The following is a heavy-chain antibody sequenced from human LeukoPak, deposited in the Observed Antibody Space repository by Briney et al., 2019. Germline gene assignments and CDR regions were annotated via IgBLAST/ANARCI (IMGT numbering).Heavy chain of an antibody. Sequence: SETLSLTCTVSGGPISDYYWSWIRQPPGKGLEWIAYIHNNGYTNYNPPLKSRVTISLDTSKNQFSLKLTSVTAADTAVYYCARDDGYSSSWYAFDIWGQGTLVTVSS. V-gene: IGHV4-4*08. CDR1: GGPISDYY. D-gene: IGHD6-13*01. J-gene: IGHJ3*02. CDR2: IHNNGYT. CDR3: ARDDGYSSSWYAFDI.